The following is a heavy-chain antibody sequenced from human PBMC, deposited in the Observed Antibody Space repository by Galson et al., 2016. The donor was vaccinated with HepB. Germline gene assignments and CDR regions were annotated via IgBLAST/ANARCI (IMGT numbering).Heavy chain of an antibody. Sequence: SLRLSCAASGFTFSSYSMNWVRQAPAKGLAYVSGISSNGGSTYYADSVKGRFTISRDTSKNTLYLQMSSLRPEDTAVYYCVKDRATLVRGIGIDWFDPWGQGTLVTVSS. V-gene: IGHV3-64D*06. CDR1: GFTFSSYS. CDR2: ISSNGGST. CDR3: VKDRATLVRGIGIDWFDP. J-gene: IGHJ5*02. D-gene: IGHD3-10*01.